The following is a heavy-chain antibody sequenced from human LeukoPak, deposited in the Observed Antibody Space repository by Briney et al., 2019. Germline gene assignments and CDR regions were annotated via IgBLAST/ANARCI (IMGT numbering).Heavy chain of an antibody. J-gene: IGHJ3*02. CDR1: GDSVSSNSAA. V-gene: IGHV6-1*01. CDR2: TYYRSKWYN. CDR3: ARGDLVPAASDDAFDI. D-gene: IGHD2-2*01. Sequence: SQTLSLTCAISGDSVSSNSAAWNWIRQSPSRGLDWLGRTYYRSKWYNDYAVSVKSRITINPDTSKNQFSLQLNSVTPEDTAVYYCARGDLVPAASDDAFDIWGQGTMVTVSS.